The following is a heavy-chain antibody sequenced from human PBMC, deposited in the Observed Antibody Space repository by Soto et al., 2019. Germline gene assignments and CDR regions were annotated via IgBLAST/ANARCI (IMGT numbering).Heavy chain of an antibody. V-gene: IGHV1-3*01. Sequence: ASVKVSCKASGYTFSNYGIHWVRQAPGQRLEWMGLINAGNGNTKYSQNFQGRVTLTRDTSASTAYMELSSLRSEDTAVYYCARAVAVTADFAYWGQGTLVTVSS. CDR1: GYTFSNYG. CDR2: INAGNGNT. J-gene: IGHJ4*02. CDR3: ARAVAVTADFAY. D-gene: IGHD2-21*02.